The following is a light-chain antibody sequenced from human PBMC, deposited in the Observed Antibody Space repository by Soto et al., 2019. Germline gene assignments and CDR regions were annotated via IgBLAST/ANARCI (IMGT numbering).Light chain of an antibody. CDR1: SSNIGSNT. Sequence: QSVLTQPPSASGTPGQRVTISCSGSSSNIGSNTVNWYQQLPGTAPKLLIYSNNQRPSWVPDRFSGSKSGTSASLAISGLQSEDEADYYCAAWDYSLTGAVFGGGTKLTVL. CDR2: SNN. V-gene: IGLV1-44*01. CDR3: AAWDYSLTGAV. J-gene: IGLJ2*01.